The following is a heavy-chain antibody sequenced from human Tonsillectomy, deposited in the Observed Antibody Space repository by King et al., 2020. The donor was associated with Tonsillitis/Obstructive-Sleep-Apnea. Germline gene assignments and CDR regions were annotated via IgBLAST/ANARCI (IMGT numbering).Heavy chain of an antibody. CDR1: GFTFSSYA. V-gene: IGHV3-30*04. D-gene: IGHD3-16*01. CDR2: ISYDGSNK. J-gene: IGHJ4*02. Sequence: VQLVESGGGVVQPGRSLRLSCAASGFTFSSYAMYWVRQAPGKGLEWVAIISYDGSNKYYADSVKGRFTNSIDNSKNTLYLQLNSRRAEDTAVYYCARDSLGHYFDYWGQGTLVTVSS. CDR3: ARDSLGHYFDY.